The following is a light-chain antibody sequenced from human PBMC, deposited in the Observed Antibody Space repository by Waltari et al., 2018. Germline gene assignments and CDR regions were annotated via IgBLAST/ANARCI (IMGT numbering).Light chain of an antibody. V-gene: IGLV1-40*01. J-gene: IGLJ1*01. Sequence: QSVLTQPPSVSGAPGQRVTISCTGSSPNIGAGYDVHSYQQLPGTAPKLLIYGNSNRPSGVPDRFSGSKSGTSASLAITGLQAEDEADYYCQSYDSSLSGSEVFGTGTKVTVL. CDR3: QSYDSSLSGSEV. CDR2: GNS. CDR1: SPNIGAGYD.